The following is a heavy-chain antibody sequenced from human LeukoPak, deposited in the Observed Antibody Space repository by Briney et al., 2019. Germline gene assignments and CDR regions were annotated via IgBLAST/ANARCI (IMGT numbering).Heavy chain of an antibody. D-gene: IGHD3-9*01. CDR2: ISSSSSYI. CDR3: ATDQRYAFDY. Sequence: GGALRLSCEASGFAFSFFAMSWLRQAPGKGREWVSSISSSSSYIYYADSVKGRVTISRDDGKNTLYLHMNSLRDDDTAVYYCATDQRYAFDYWGQGILVTVSS. CDR1: GFAFSFFA. J-gene: IGHJ4*02. V-gene: IGHV3-21*06.